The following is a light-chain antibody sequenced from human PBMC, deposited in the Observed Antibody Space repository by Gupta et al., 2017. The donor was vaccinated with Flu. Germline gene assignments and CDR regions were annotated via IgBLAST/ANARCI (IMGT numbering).Light chain of an antibody. J-gene: IGKJ3*01. CDR1: QSVSSNY. CDR2: DAS. V-gene: IGKV3D-20*01. Sequence: EIVLTPSPATLSLSPGEGATLSCGASQSVSSNYLAWYQHKPGLAPRLLIYDASTRATGIPDRFSGSGSGTDFTLTISRLEPEDFAVYYCQQYGTSTPITFGPGTKVDIK. CDR3: QQYGTSTPIT.